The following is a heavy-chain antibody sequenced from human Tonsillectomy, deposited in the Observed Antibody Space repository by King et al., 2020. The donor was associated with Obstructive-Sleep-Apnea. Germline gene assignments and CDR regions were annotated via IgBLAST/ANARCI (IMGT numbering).Heavy chain of an antibody. Sequence: VQLVESGGVVVQPGGSLRLSCAASGFTFDDYAMHWVRQAPGKGLEWVSLISWDGGSTYYADSVKGRFTISRDNSKNSLYLQMNSLRAEDTALYYCAKANNYDILTGYPGYYFDYWGQGTLVTVSS. V-gene: IGHV3-43D*03. CDR1: GFTFDDYA. CDR2: ISWDGGST. D-gene: IGHD3-9*01. CDR3: AKANNYDILTGYPGYYFDY. J-gene: IGHJ4*02.